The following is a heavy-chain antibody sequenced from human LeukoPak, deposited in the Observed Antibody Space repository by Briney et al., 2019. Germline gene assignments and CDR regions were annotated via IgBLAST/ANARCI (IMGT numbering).Heavy chain of an antibody. D-gene: IGHD3-22*01. CDR3: ARDRNYYDSSGYYYYYYYMDV. Sequence: ASVKVSCKASGYTFTSYYMHWVRQAPGQGLEWMGIINPSGGSTSYAQKFQGRVTMTRDMSTSTVYMELSSLRSEDTAVYYCARDRNYYDSSGYYYYYYYMDVWGKGTTVTISS. J-gene: IGHJ6*03. CDR2: INPSGGST. V-gene: IGHV1-46*01. CDR1: GYTFTSYY.